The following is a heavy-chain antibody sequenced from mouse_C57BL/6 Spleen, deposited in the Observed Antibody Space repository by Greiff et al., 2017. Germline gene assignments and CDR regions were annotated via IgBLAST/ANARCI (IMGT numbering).Heavy chain of an antibody. CDR1: GYTFTDYE. J-gene: IGHJ4*01. CDR3: TRDGYYYDMDY. D-gene: IGHD2-3*01. CDR2: IDPETGGT. V-gene: IGHV1-15*01. Sequence: VQLQQSGAELVRPGASVTLSCKASGYTFTDYEMHWVKQTPVHGLEWIGAIDPETGGTAYNQKFKGKAILTADKSSSTAYMDRRSLTSEDSAVYYCTRDGYYYDMDYWGQGTSVTVSS.